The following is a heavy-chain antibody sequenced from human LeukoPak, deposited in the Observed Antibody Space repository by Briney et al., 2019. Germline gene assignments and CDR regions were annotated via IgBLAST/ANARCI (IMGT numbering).Heavy chain of an antibody. CDR3: ARGHGIAVADGWFDP. D-gene: IGHD6-19*01. CDR2: IYYSGST. V-gene: IGHV4-59*12. Sequence: SETLSLTCTVSGGSISSYYWSWIRQPPGKGLEWIGYIYYSGSTYYNPSLKSRGIISVETSKNQFSLKLSSVTAADTAVYYCARGHGIAVADGWFDPWGQGTLVTVSS. CDR1: GGSISSYY. J-gene: IGHJ5*02.